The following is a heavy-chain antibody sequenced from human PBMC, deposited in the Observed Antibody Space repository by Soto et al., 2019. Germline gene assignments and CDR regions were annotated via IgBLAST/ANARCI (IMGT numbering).Heavy chain of an antibody. Sequence: EVQLVESGGGLVQPGGSLRLSCAASGFTFRSYSMNWVRQAPGKGLEWVSYISSSSSTIYYADSLKGRFTISRDNAKNSLYLQMNSLRAEDTAVYYCARDLNYGLSDYWGQGTLVTVSS. CDR1: GFTFRSYS. J-gene: IGHJ4*02. V-gene: IGHV3-48*01. CDR2: ISSSSSTI. CDR3: ARDLNYGLSDY. D-gene: IGHD4-17*01.